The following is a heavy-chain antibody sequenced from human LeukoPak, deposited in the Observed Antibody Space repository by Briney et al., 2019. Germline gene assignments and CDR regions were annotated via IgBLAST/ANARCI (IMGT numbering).Heavy chain of an antibody. CDR3: ARGPGEDY. D-gene: IGHD3-16*01. CDR1: GGSFSGYY. J-gene: IGHJ4*02. CDR2: INHSGST. V-gene: IGHV4-34*01. Sequence: SETLSLTCAVYGGSFSGYYWSWIRQPPGKGLEVIGEINHSGSTNYNPSLKSRVTISVDKSKNQFSLKLSSVTVADTAVYYCARGPGEDYWGQGTLVSVSS.